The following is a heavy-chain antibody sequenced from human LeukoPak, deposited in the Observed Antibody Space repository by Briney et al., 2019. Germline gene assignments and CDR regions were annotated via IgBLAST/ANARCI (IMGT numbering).Heavy chain of an antibody. Sequence: GGSLRLSCTAAGFTFSGYSMNWVRQAPGKGLEWISYIRSSGSTIYYADSMKGRFTISRDNAKNSLYLQMNSLRAEDTAVYYCARMNSISSGWGAPFDYWGQGTLVTVSS. CDR3: ARMNSISSGWGAPFDY. D-gene: IGHD3-16*01. CDR2: IRSSGSTI. J-gene: IGHJ4*02. V-gene: IGHV3-48*04. CDR1: GFTFSGYS.